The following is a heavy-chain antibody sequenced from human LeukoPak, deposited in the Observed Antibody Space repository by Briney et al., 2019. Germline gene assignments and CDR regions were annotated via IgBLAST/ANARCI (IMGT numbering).Heavy chain of an antibody. CDR1: GFTFGDYG. D-gene: IGHD3-22*01. V-gene: IGHV3-74*01. CDR2: INSDGSST. J-gene: IGHJ4*02. Sequence: GGSLRLSCAASGFTFGDYGMSWVRQAPGKGLVWVSRINSDGSSTTYADSVKGRFTISRDNAKNTLYLQMNSLRAEDTAVYYCARRYFYDSSTYYPLDYWGQGTLVTVSS. CDR3: ARRYFYDSSTYYPLDY.